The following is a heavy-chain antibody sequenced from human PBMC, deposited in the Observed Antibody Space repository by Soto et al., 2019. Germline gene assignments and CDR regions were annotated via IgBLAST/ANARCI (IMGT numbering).Heavy chain of an antibody. CDR1: GFTFSTYW. Sequence: PGGSLRLSCRASGFTFSTYWMSWVRQAPGKGLEWVANIKPDGSEKWYVDSVKGRFTISRDNAKNSLYLQMISLRAEDTAVYYCARGDYYDTSGPFSDAFDIWGQGTTVTVSS. CDR2: IKPDGSEK. V-gene: IGHV3-7*04. D-gene: IGHD3-22*01. J-gene: IGHJ3*02. CDR3: ARGDYYDTSGPFSDAFDI.